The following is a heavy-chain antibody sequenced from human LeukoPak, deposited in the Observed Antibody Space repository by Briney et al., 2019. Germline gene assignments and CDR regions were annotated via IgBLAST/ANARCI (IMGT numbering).Heavy chain of an antibody. CDR1: GGSISSYY. CDR2: IYYSGST. CDR3: ARCPPNYYDSSGYFDY. V-gene: IGHV4-59*01. D-gene: IGHD3-22*01. Sequence: PSATLSLTCTVSGGSISSYYWSWIRQPPGKGLEWIGYIYYSGSTNYNPSLKSRVTISVDTSKNQFSLKLSSVTAADTAVYYCARCPPNYYDSSGYFDYWGQGTLVTVSS. J-gene: IGHJ4*02.